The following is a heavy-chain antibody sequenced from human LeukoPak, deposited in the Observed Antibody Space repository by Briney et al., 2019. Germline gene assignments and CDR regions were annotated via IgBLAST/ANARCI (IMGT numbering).Heavy chain of an antibody. Sequence: GGSLRLSCAASGFIFSNDAMHWVRQAPGKGLEWVAFIWFDGSNKHYADSVKGRFTISRDNSEDTLYLQMNSLRAEDTAVYYCAREGVTIFGVVISQYFDYWGQGTLVTVSS. V-gene: IGHV3-33*01. J-gene: IGHJ4*02. CDR2: IWFDGSNK. CDR3: AREGVTIFGVVISQYFDY. D-gene: IGHD3-3*01. CDR1: GFIFSNDA.